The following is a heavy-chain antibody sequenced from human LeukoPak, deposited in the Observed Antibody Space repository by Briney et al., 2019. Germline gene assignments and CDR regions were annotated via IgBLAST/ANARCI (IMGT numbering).Heavy chain of an antibody. D-gene: IGHD6-13*01. V-gene: IGHV1-8*01. CDR3: ARGNRLYSSSWSSLPFDI. CDR1: GYTFTNYD. CDR2: MNPRSGYT. J-gene: IGHJ3*02. Sequence: ASVKVSCKASGYTFTNYDINWVRQATGQGLEWMGWMNPRSGYTGYLQKFQGRVTMTGSTSISTAYFELNSLTSEDTAVYYCARGNRLYSSSWSSLPFDIWGQGSMVTVSS.